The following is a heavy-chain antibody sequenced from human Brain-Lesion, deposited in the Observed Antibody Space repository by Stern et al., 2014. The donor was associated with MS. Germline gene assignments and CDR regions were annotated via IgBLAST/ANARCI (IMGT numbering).Heavy chain of an antibody. D-gene: IGHD5-18*01. V-gene: IGHV4-61*02. CDR1: GGSISSGSFY. CDR3: ARETGGYTYGDTDFFDY. Sequence: VQLVESGPGLVKPSQTLSLTCIVSGGSISSGSFYWNWIRQPAGKGLEWIGRIYSRGSTNYNPYLKSRVTLSGEPSKKQFSLELFSMTAADTAVYYCARETGGYTYGDTDFFDYWGQGALVTVSS. CDR2: IYSRGST. J-gene: IGHJ4*02.